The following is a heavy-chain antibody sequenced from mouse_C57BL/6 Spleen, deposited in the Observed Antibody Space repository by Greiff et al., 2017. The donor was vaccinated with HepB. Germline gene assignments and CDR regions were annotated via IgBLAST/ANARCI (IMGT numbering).Heavy chain of an antibody. CDR2: INYDGSST. CDR1: GFTFSVYY. V-gene: IGHV5-16*01. J-gene: IGHJ2*01. CDR3: ARDPYFDY. Sequence: EVMLVESEGGLVQPGSSMKLSCTASGFTFSVYYMAWVRQVPEKGLEWVANINYDGSSTYYLDSLKSRFIISRDNAKNILYLQMSSLKSEDTATYYCARDPYFDYWGQGTTLTVSS.